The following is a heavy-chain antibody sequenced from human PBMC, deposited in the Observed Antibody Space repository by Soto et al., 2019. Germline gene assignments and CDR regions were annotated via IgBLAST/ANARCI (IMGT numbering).Heavy chain of an antibody. CDR1: GGSFSSYA. V-gene: IGHV1-69*01. Sequence: QVQLVQSGAEVKKPGSSVKVSCKASGGSFSSYAISWVRQAPGQGLEWMGGIIPIFGAANYAQKFQGRVTITADESTSTAYMELSSLRSEDTAVYSCARAKVGGTLKYYFDYWGQGTLVTVSS. D-gene: IGHD1-26*01. CDR2: IIPIFGAA. J-gene: IGHJ4*02. CDR3: ARAKVGGTLKYYFDY.